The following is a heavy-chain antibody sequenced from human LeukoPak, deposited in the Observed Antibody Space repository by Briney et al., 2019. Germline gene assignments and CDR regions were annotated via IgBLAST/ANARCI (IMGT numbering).Heavy chain of an antibody. D-gene: IGHD3-10*01. CDR3: ATGRYYGSGSYDY. V-gene: IGHV3-48*03. Sequence: PGGSLRLSCAASGFTFSSYEMNWVRQAPGKGLEWVSYISSSGSTIYYADSVKGRFTISRDNAKNSLYLQMNSLRAEDTAVYYCATGRYYGSGSYDYWGQGILVTVSS. J-gene: IGHJ4*02. CDR1: GFTFSSYE. CDR2: ISSSGSTI.